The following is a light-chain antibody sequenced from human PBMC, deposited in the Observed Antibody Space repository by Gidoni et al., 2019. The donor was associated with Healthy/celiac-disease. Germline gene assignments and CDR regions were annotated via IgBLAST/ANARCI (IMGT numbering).Light chain of an antibody. CDR2: DAS. Sequence: EIVLTQSPATLSLSPGESATFSCRASQSVSSFLAWYQQKPGQAPRLLIYDASNRATGIPARFSGSGSGTDFTLTISSLEPEDFAVYYCQQRSNWLTFGGGTKVEIK. CDR1: QSVSSF. J-gene: IGKJ4*01. V-gene: IGKV3-11*01. CDR3: QQRSNWLT.